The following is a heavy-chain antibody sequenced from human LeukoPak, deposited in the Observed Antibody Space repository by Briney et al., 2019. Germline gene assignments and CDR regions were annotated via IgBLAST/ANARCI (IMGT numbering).Heavy chain of an antibody. CDR2: ISSSGSTI. D-gene: IGHD4-17*01. CDR1: GFTFSDYY. Sequence: GGSLRLSCAASGFTFSDYYMSWIRQAPGKGLGGFSYISSSGSTIYYADSVKGRFTISRDNAKNSLYLQMNSLRAEDTAVYYCARDSRYGDLFDYWGQGTLVTVSS. J-gene: IGHJ4*02. V-gene: IGHV3-11*01. CDR3: ARDSRYGDLFDY.